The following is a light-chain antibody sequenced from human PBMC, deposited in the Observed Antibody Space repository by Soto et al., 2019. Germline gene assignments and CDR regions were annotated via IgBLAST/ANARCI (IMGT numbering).Light chain of an antibody. CDR2: KAS. J-gene: IGKJ1*01. CDR1: QSISSW. Sequence: DIPMTQSPSTLSASVGDRVTITCRASQSISSWLAWYQQKPGKAPKLLIYKASSLESGVPSRFSGSGSETEFTLTISSLQPDDFATYYCQQYNSYSPQWTFGQGTKVEIK. V-gene: IGKV1-5*03. CDR3: QQYNSYSPQWT.